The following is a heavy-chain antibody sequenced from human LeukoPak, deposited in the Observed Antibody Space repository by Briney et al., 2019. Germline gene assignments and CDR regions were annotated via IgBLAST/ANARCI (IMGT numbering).Heavy chain of an antibody. CDR2: IYHSGST. D-gene: IGHD1-26*01. V-gene: IGHV4-39*07. J-gene: IGHJ6*03. CDR3: AREMASGSYYYYYYMDV. CDR1: GVSISSSNSY. Sequence: SETLSLTCTVSGVSISSSNSYWGWIRQPPGKGLEWIGSIYHSGSTYYNPSLKSRVTISVDTSKNQFSLKLSSVTAADTAVYYCAREMASGSYYYYYYMDVWGKGTTVTVSS.